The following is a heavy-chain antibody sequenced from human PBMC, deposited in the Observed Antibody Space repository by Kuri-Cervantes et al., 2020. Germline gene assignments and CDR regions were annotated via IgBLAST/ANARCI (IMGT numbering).Heavy chain of an antibody. V-gene: IGHV3-33*01. CDR1: GFTFSSYG. CDR3: ARDSGYYYGSGSQLYYYYGMDV. Sequence: GESLKSSCAASGFTFSSYGMHWVRQAPGKGLAWVAVIWYDGSNKYYADSVKGRFTISRDNSKNTLYLQMNSLRAEDTAVYYCARDSGYYYGSGSQLYYYYGMDVWGQGTTVTVSS. D-gene: IGHD3-10*01. J-gene: IGHJ6*02. CDR2: IWYDGSNK.